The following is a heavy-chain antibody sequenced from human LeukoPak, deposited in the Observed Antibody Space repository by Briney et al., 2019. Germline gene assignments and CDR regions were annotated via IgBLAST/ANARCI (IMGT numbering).Heavy chain of an antibody. V-gene: IGHV1-18*01. J-gene: IGHJ4*02. D-gene: IGHD1-26*01. CDR3: ARDLDQYSGRFGGFGHDF. Sequence: ASVTVSCKASGYTFANYGINWVRQAPGQGLEWMGWISAYNVNTNYAQKFQGRVTMTTDTSTSTAYMDLRSLRSDDTAVYYCARDLDQYSGRFGGFGHDFWGQGTLVTVSS. CDR2: ISAYNVNT. CDR1: GYTFANYG.